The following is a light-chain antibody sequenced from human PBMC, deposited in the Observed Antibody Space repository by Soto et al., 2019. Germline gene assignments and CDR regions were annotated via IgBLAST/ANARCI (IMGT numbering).Light chain of an antibody. CDR1: QSISSN. J-gene: IGKJ1*01. CDR2: DAS. V-gene: IGKV3-15*01. Sequence: EIVMTQSPATLSVSPGERATLSCRASQSISSNLAWYQQKPGQAPRLLIYDASTRATGVPARFSGSGSGAEFTLTISSLQSEDFATYYCLQDYNYPWTFGQGTKVEIK. CDR3: LQDYNYPWT.